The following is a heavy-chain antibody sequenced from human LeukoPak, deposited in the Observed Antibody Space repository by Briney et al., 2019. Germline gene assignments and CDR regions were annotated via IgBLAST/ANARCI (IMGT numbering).Heavy chain of an antibody. D-gene: IGHD2-15*01. CDR1: GGTFSSYA. Sequence: SVKVSCKASGGTFSSYAISWVRQAPGQGLEWMARLIPILGIANYAQKFQGRVTITADKSTSTAYMELSSLRSEDMAVYYCARDRRYCSGGSCYSYGMDVWGQGTTVTVSS. CDR3: ARDRRYCSGGSCYSYGMDV. J-gene: IGHJ6*02. V-gene: IGHV1-69*10. CDR2: LIPILGIA.